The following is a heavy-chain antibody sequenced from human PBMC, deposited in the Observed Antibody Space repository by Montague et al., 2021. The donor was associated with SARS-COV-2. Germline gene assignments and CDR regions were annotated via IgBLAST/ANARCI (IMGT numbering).Heavy chain of an antibody. CDR2: INHSGST. Sequence: SETLSLTCAAYGGSFSGYYWNWIRQPPGKGLEWIGEINHSGSTNXNPSLKSRVTISVDTSNNQFSLKLTSVTAADTAVYYCARGPTNNIGMVATRLDYWGQGTLVTVSS. CDR1: GGSFSGYY. D-gene: IGHD5-12*01. J-gene: IGHJ4*02. V-gene: IGHV4-34*01. CDR3: ARGPTNNIGMVATRLDY.